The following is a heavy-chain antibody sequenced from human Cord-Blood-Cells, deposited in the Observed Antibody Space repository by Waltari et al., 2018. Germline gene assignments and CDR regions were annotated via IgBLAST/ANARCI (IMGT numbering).Heavy chain of an antibody. D-gene: IGHD6-13*01. CDR3: ARSGVAAAYTWFDP. Sequence: QVQLQQWGAGLLKPSETLSLTCAVYGGSFSGYYWSWIRQPPGKGLEWIGKINHSGSTNSTPSVRSRVTISVDTSKNQFSLKLSSVTAADTAVYYCARSGVAAAYTWFDPWGQGTLVTVSS. J-gene: IGHJ5*02. V-gene: IGHV4-34*01. CDR1: GGSFSGYY. CDR2: INHSGST.